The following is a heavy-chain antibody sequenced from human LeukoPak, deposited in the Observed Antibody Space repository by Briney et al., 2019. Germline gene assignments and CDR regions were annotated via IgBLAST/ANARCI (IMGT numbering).Heavy chain of an antibody. CDR2: ISGSGGST. Sequence: GGSLILSCAASGFTFTSTSMNWVRQAPGKGLEWVSGISGSGGSTYYADSVKGRFTISRDNSKNTLYLQMNSLRAEDTAVYHCAKDGNILRFLEWSYYFDYWGQGTLVTVSS. D-gene: IGHD3-3*01. CDR3: AKDGNILRFLEWSYYFDY. J-gene: IGHJ4*02. CDR1: GFTFTSTS. V-gene: IGHV3-23*01.